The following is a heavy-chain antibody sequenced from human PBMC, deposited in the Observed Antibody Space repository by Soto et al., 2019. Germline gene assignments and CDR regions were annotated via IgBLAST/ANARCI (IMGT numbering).Heavy chain of an antibody. CDR3: GRGGLAVSGTYDY. D-gene: IGHD6-19*01. Sequence: QVQLVQSGAEVKESGASVKVSCKASGYTFTNYGVAWVRRAPGQGLEWMGWISGSNGDTKYAQNLQNRVSLTTDTSTNTAYMELRSLRPDGTAIYFCGRGGLAVSGTYDYWGQGTLVTVSS. J-gene: IGHJ4*02. V-gene: IGHV1-18*01. CDR2: ISGSNGDT. CDR1: GYTFTNYG.